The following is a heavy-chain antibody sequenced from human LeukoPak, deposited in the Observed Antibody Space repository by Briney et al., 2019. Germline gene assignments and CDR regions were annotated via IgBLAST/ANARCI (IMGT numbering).Heavy chain of an antibody. J-gene: IGHJ6*02. CDR2: INAGNGNT. CDR3: ARDRGSSGWSLGDYYYYYGMDV. Sequence: ASVKVSCKTSGYTFTTYAFHWVRQAPGQRLEWMGSINAGNGNTKFSQNLQGRVTIARDTSASTTYMELRSLRSDDTAVYYCARDRGSSGWSLGDYYYYYGMDVWGQGTTVTVSS. CDR1: GYTFTTYA. D-gene: IGHD6-19*01. V-gene: IGHV1-3*01.